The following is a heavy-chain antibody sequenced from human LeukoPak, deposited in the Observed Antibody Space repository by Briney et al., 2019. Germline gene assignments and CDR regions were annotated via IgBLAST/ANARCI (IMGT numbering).Heavy chain of an antibody. J-gene: IGHJ5*02. Sequence: SGGSLRLSCAASGFTFGSYAMTWVRQAPGKGLEWVSSIDASGGSTYYADSVKGRFTISRDNSKNTVYLQMNTLRADDTAVYYCAKGSGSGWYGWFAPWGQGTLVTVSS. CDR2: IDASGGST. CDR3: AKGSGSGWYGWFAP. CDR1: GFTFGSYA. D-gene: IGHD6-19*01. V-gene: IGHV3-23*01.